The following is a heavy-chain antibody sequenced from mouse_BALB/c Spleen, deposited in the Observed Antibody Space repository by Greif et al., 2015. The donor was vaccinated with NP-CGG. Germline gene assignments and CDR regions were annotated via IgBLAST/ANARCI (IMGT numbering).Heavy chain of an antibody. D-gene: IGHD2-3*01. J-gene: IGHJ3*01. CDR2: ISSGGSYT. CDR3: ARRRYDGQFAY. Sequence: EVKLVESGGDLVKPGGSLKLSCAASGFTFSSYGMSWVRQTPDKRLEWVATISSGGSYTYYPDSVKGRFTISRDNAKNTLLLERSSLKSEDTAMYYWARRRYDGQFAYWGQGTLVTVSA. CDR1: GFTFSSYG. V-gene: IGHV5-6*02.